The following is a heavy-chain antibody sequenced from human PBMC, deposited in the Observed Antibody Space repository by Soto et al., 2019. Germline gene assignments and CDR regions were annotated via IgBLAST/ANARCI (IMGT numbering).Heavy chain of an antibody. Sequence: GASVKGLCKASGYNFRDYIIHWVRQAPGQRLEWMGWINIANGDTKYSQKIQGRATISGDTSATTAYLDLYSLKSEDTAVYYCAREWLDLRAFTYACGYWGQGTLVTVSS. V-gene: IGHV1-3*04. J-gene: IGHJ4*02. CDR3: AREWLDLRAFTYACGY. CDR2: INIANGDT. D-gene: IGHD6-19*01. CDR1: GYNFRDYI.